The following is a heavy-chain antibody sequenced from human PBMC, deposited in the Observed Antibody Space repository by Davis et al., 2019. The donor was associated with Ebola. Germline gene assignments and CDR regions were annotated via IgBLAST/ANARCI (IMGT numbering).Heavy chain of an antibody. CDR1: GGSIRSAGYY. D-gene: IGHD6-19*01. V-gene: IGHV4-31*03. J-gene: IGHJ4*02. CDR3: ARGGEQWLVPGNYFDY. CDR2: IYYSGST. Sequence: MPSETLSPTCTVSGGSIRSAGYYWTWIRQHPGKGLEWIGHIYYSGSTYYNPSLKSRATISVDTSKNQFSLNLNSVTAADTAVYYCARGGEQWLVPGNYFDYWGQGTLVTVSS.